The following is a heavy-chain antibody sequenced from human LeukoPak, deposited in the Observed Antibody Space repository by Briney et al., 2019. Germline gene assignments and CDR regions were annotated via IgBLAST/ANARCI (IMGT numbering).Heavy chain of an antibody. CDR1: GGSFSGYY. Sequence: SETLSLTCAVYGGSFSGYYWSWIRQPPGKGLEWIGEINHSGSTNYNPSLKSRVTISVDTSKNQFSLKLSSVTAADTAVYYCARHLSRVGATNYYYYYMDVWGKGTTVTVSS. CDR2: INHSGST. D-gene: IGHD1-26*01. V-gene: IGHV4-34*01. CDR3: ARHLSRVGATNYYYYYMDV. J-gene: IGHJ6*03.